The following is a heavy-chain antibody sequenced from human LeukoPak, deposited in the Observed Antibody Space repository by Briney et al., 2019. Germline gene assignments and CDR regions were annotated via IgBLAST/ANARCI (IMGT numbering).Heavy chain of an antibody. J-gene: IGHJ4*02. V-gene: IGHV4-59*01. CDR3: ARDRFIAVAGTVPVSPFDY. CDR2: IYYSGST. CDR1: GGSISSYY. Sequence: SETLSLTCTVSGGSISSYYWSWIRQPPGKGLEWIGYIYYSGSTNYNPSLKSRVTISVETSKNEFSLKLRSVTAADTAVYYCARDRFIAVAGTVPVSPFDYWGQGTLVTVSS. D-gene: IGHD6-19*01.